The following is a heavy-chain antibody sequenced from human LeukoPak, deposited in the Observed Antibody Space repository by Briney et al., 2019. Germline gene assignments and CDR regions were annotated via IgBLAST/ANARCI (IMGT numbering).Heavy chain of an antibody. D-gene: IGHD3-10*01. J-gene: IGHJ4*02. CDR1: GYSFTSYW. V-gene: IGHV5-51*01. CDR2: IYPGDSDT. CDR3: ARLSPPWFGEFEPDY. Sequence: GESLKISCKGSGYSFTSYWIGWVRQMPGKGLEWMGIIYPGDSDTRYSPSFQGQVTISADKSISTAYLQWSSLKASDTAMYYCARLSPPWFGEFEPDYWGQGTLVTASS.